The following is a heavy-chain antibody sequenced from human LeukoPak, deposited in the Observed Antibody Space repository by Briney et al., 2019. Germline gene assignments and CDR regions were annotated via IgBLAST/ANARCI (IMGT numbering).Heavy chain of an antibody. CDR1: GGSISSSSYY. CDR2: IYYSGST. D-gene: IGHD6-19*01. J-gene: IGHJ4*02. V-gene: IGHV4-39*01. Sequence: SETLSLTCTVSGGSISSSSYYWGWIRQPPGKRLEWIGSIYYSGSTYYNPSLKSRVTISVDTSKNQFSLKLSSVTAADTAVYYCATRGAVAAYPFDYWGQGTLVTVSS. CDR3: ATRGAVAAYPFDY.